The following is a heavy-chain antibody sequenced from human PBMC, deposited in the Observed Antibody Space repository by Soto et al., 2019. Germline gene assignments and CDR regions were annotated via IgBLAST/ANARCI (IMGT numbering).Heavy chain of an antibody. D-gene: IGHD5-12*01. CDR2: SSGSGSDT. CDR1: GFTFSDYY. V-gene: IGHV3-11*05. Sequence: QVQRVQSGGGLVKPGGSLRLSCAASGFTFSDYYMSWIRQAPGKGLEWIAYSSGSGSDTNYADSVKGRFTISRDNAKNSLYLQMNSLRAEDTAVYYCAAPRGGSGYYPWDCWGQGTLVTVSS. J-gene: IGHJ4*02. CDR3: AAPRGGSGYYPWDC.